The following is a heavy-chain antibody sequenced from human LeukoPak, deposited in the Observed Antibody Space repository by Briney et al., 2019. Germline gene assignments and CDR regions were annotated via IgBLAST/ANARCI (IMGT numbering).Heavy chain of an antibody. J-gene: IGHJ3*02. CDR2: ISSSGSTI. D-gene: IGHD6-6*01. V-gene: IGHV3-11*01. CDR1: GFTFSDYY. Sequence: PGGSLRLSCAASGFTFSDYYMSWIRQAPGKGLEWVSYISSSGSTIYYADSVKGRFTISRDNSKNTLNLQMNSLRVEDTAVYYCARDGEYSSSGAFDIWGLGTMVTVSS. CDR3: ARDGEYSSSGAFDI.